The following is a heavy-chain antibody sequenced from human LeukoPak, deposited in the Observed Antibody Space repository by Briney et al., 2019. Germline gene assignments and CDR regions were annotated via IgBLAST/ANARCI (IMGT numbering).Heavy chain of an antibody. Sequence: GASVKVSCKASGGTFNNYVISWVRQAPGQGLEWMGGIIPIFGTANYAQKFQGRVTMTRDTSINTAYMELSSLRSEDTAVCYCARTPRNGYIEGYWGQGTLVTVSS. CDR1: GGTFNNYV. V-gene: IGHV1-69*05. CDR3: ARTPRNGYIEGY. J-gene: IGHJ4*02. CDR2: IIPIFGTA. D-gene: IGHD5-24*01.